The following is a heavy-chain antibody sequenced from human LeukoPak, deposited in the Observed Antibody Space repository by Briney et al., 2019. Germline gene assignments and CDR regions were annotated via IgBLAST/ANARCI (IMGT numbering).Heavy chain of an antibody. Sequence: SETPSLTCTVSGGSISSYYWSWIRQPPGKGLEWIGYIYTSGSTNYNPSLKSRVTISVDTSKNQFSLKLSSVTAADTAVYYCARTPRDWFDPWGQGTLVTVSS. CDR1: GGSISSYY. CDR2: IYTSGST. CDR3: ARTPRDWFDP. V-gene: IGHV4-4*09. J-gene: IGHJ5*02.